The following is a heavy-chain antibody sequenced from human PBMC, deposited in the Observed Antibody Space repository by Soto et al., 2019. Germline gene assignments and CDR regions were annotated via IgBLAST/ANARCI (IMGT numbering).Heavy chain of an antibody. Sequence: GESLKISCKVSGDSFNSNWIAWVRQRPGRGLVWMGIIYPIDSDTRYSPSFQGQVTISVDRSVNSAFLQWRSLKASDTATYYCARRSAVTTFYFYGMDVWGQGTTVTVSS. J-gene: IGHJ6*02. V-gene: IGHV5-51*01. CDR2: IYPIDSDT. D-gene: IGHD4-17*01. CDR3: ARRSAVTTFYFYGMDV. CDR1: GDSFNSNW.